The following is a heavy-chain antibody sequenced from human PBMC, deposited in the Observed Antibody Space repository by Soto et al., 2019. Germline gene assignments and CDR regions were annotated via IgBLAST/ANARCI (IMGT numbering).Heavy chain of an antibody. CDR2: IYKSTTT. Sequence: SETLSLTCSVSGDSISTVDYFWAWIRQPPGQALEYIGYIYKSTTTCYNPSFESRVAISLDTSKSQFSLNVTSVTAADTAVYFCARGRYCLTGRCFPNWFDSWGQGTLVTVSS. J-gene: IGHJ5*01. V-gene: IGHV4-30-4*01. CDR1: GDSISTVDYF. CDR3: ARGRYCLTGRCFPNWFDS. D-gene: IGHD2-15*01.